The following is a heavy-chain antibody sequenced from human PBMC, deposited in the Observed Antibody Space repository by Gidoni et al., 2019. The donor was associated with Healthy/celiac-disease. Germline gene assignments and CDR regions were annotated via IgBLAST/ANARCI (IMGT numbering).Heavy chain of an antibody. CDR2: INPSGGST. J-gene: IGHJ4*02. CDR1: GYTFTTYY. Sequence: QVQLVQSGAEVKKPGASVKVSCKASGYTFTTYYMLWVRQAPGQGLEWLGIINPSGGSTSYAQKFQGRVTMTRDTSTSTVYMELSSLRSEDTAVYYCARGLCSGGSCYAVGYWGQGTLVTVSS. D-gene: IGHD2-15*01. CDR3: ARGLCSGGSCYAVGY. V-gene: IGHV1-46*01.